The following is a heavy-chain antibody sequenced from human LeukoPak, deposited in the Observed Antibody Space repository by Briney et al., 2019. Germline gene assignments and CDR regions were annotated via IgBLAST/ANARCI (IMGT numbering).Heavy chain of an antibody. CDR2: ISGSGGST. V-gene: IGHV3-23*01. CDR1: GFTFSSYA. D-gene: IGHD3-10*01. CDR3: AKAQVGYGSGSYYKVPLDY. J-gene: IGHJ4*02. Sequence: PGGSLTLSCAASGFTFSSYAMSWVRQAPGKGLEWVSAISGSGGSTYYADSVKGRFTISRDNSKNTLYLQMNSLRAEDTAVYYCAKAQVGYGSGSYYKVPLDYWGQGTLVTVSS.